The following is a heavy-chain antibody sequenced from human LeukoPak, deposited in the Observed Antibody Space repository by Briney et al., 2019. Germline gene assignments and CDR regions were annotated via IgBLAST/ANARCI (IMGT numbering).Heavy chain of an antibody. V-gene: IGHV4-39*07. CDR1: GDSISSRTYY. CDR3: ARRAYSDGSGTYPADY. D-gene: IGHD3-10*01. J-gene: IGHJ4*02. Sequence: SETLSLTCTVSGDSISSRTYYWGWIRQPPGMGLEWIGMIYYSETTYYNPSFKSRVLISMETSRNQFSLKLTSVTAADTAVYYCARRAYSDGSGTYPADYWGQGTLVTVSS. CDR2: IYYSETT.